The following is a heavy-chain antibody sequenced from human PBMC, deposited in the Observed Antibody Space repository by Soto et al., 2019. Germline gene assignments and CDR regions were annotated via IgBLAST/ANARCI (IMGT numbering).Heavy chain of an antibody. CDR2: INHSGST. V-gene: IGHV4-34*01. D-gene: IGHD3-10*01. J-gene: IGHJ6*02. CDR3: ARANRITMVRGVIIGYYYYGMDV. Sequence: SETLSLTCAVYGGSFIGYYWSWIRQPPGKGLEWIGEINHSGSTNYNPSLKSRVTISVDTSKNQFSLKLSSVTAADTAVYYCARANRITMVRGVIIGYYYYGMDVWGQGTTVT. CDR1: GGSFIGYY.